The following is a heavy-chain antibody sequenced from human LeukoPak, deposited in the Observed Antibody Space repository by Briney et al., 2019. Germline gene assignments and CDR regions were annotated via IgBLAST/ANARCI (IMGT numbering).Heavy chain of an antibody. CDR1: GGSFSGYY. J-gene: IGHJ4*02. Sequence: PSETLSLTCAVYGGSFSGYYWSWIRQPPGKGLEWIGEINHSGSTNYNPSLKSRVTISVDTSKNQFSLKLSSVTAADTAVYYCARHGSGSWYYFDYWGQGTLVTVSS. CDR3: ARHGSGSWYYFDY. CDR2: INHSGST. D-gene: IGHD3-10*01. V-gene: IGHV4-34*01.